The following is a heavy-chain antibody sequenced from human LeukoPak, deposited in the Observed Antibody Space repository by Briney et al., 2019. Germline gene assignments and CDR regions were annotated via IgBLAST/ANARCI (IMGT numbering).Heavy chain of an antibody. V-gene: IGHV5-51*01. CDR1: HYTFTNYW. CDR3: AGRRISLFGFSLGSGTFDL. Sequence: GESLKISCNGSHYTFTNYWIGWVRQVPGRGLEWMGIIYPVDSDTKYSPSFQGQVTISADRSINTAYLQWTSLQASDTGIYYCAGRRISLFGFSLGSGTFDLWGQGTLVTVSS. J-gene: IGHJ3*01. D-gene: IGHD3-3*01. CDR2: IYPVDSDT.